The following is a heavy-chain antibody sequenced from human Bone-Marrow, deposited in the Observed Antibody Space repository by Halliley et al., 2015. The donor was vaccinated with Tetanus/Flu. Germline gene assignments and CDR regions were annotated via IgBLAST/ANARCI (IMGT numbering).Heavy chain of an antibody. CDR2: VNPSGTT. Sequence: LGEVNPSGTTTYNPSPKGRVPVSMDRSKNQFPRKLSSGPAADTAVYYCARDRSYNWNDVGAFDIWGQGTMVTVSS. D-gene: IGHD1-1*01. CDR3: ARDRSYNWNDVGAFDI. J-gene: IGHJ3*02. V-gene: IGHV4-34*01.